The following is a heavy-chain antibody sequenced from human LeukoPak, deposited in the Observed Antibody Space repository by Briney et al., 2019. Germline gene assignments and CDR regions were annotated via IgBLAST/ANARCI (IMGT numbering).Heavy chain of an antibody. J-gene: IGHJ4*02. CDR1: GGSISSGDYY. V-gene: IGHV4-30-4*01. CDR3: ARVPYYYDSSGYPLWYFDY. CDR2: IYYSGST. D-gene: IGHD3-22*01. Sequence: SQTLSLTCTVSGGSISSGDYYWSWIRQPPGKGLEWIGYIYYSGSTYYNPSLKSRVTISVDTSKNQFSLKLSSVTAADTAVYYCARVPYYYDSSGYPLWYFDYWGQGTLVTVSS.